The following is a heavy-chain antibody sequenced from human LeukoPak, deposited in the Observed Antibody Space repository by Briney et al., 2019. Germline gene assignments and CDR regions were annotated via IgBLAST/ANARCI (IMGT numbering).Heavy chain of an antibody. CDR2: IYYSGST. V-gene: IGHV4-59*01. CDR1: GGSISSYY. Sequence: SETLSLTCTVSGGSISSYYWSWIRQPPGKGLEWIGYIYYSGSTSYNPSLKSRVTISVDTSKNQFSLKLSSVTAADTAVYYCARDRRYSSGWYGLDYWGQGTLVTVSS. CDR3: ARDRRYSSGWYGLDY. D-gene: IGHD6-19*01. J-gene: IGHJ4*02.